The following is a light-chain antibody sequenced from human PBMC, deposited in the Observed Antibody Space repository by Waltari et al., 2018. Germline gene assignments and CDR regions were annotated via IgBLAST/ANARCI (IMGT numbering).Light chain of an antibody. V-gene: IGKV3-15*01. J-gene: IGKJ4*01. Sequence: EIDMTQSPATLSVSPGERATVSCRARQSGGNKLAWYQQKPGQAPRLLFYDASTRATGIPVRFSGSGSGTEFTLTISSLQSEDFAVYYCQQSNNWPYTFGGGTKVELK. CDR1: QSGGNK. CDR2: DAS. CDR3: QQSNNWPYT.